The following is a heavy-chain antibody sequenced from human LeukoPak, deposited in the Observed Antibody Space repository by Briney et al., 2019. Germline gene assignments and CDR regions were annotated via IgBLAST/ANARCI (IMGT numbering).Heavy chain of an antibody. J-gene: IGHJ4*02. Sequence: ASVKVSCRASGGTFSSYAISWVRQAPGQGLEWMGGIIPIFGTANYAQKFQGRVTITADKSTSTAYMELSSLRSEDTAVYYCARGPNMVRGVIFDYWGQGTLVTVSS. CDR3: ARGPNMVRGVIFDY. V-gene: IGHV1-69*06. D-gene: IGHD3-10*01. CDR1: GGTFSSYA. CDR2: IIPIFGTA.